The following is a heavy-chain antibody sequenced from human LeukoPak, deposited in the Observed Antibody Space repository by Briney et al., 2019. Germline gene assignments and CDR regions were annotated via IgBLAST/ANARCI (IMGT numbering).Heavy chain of an antibody. CDR1: GYTFTSYG. J-gene: IGHJ4*02. CDR3: ARVRAIVVATLHYFDY. CDR2: ISAYNGNT. V-gene: IGHV1-18*01. Sequence: ASVKVSCKASGYTFTSYGISWVRQAPGQGLEWMGWISAYNGNTNYAQKLQGRVTMTTDTSTSTAYMELRSLRSDDTAVYYCARVRAIVVATLHYFDYWGQGTLVTVSS. D-gene: IGHD3-22*01.